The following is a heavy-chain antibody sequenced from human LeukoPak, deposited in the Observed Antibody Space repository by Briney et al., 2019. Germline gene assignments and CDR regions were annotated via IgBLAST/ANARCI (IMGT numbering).Heavy chain of an antibody. Sequence: PGGSLRLSCAASGFTFSSYGMHWVRQAPGKGLEWVAFIRYDGSNKYYADSVKGRFTISRDNSKNTLYLQMNSLRAEDTAMYYCAKDPRPYGGSTYYFDYWGQGTLVTVSS. V-gene: IGHV3-30*02. D-gene: IGHD5-12*01. CDR3: AKDPRPYGGSTYYFDY. J-gene: IGHJ4*02. CDR2: IRYDGSNK. CDR1: GFTFSSYG.